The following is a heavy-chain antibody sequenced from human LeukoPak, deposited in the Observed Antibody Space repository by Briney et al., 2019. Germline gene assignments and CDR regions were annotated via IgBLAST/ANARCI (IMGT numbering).Heavy chain of an antibody. Sequence: GGSLRLSCAASGFTFSTYWMHWVRQAPGKGLVCFSRIDTDVISTAYADSVKGRVTISRDNAKNTVYLQMNSLRGDDTAVYYCVGSSGWPKYWCQGTLVAVSA. CDR1: GFTFSTYW. J-gene: IGHJ4*02. CDR3: VGSSGWPKY. CDR2: IDTDVIST. D-gene: IGHD6-19*01. V-gene: IGHV3-74*01.